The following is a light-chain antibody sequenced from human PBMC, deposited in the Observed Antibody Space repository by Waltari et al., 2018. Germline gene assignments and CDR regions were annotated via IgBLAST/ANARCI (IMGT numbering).Light chain of an antibody. J-gene: IGKJ4*01. CDR3: QQLDSYPLA. CDR2: AAS. CDR1: QGITSH. Sequence: IQLTQSPSFLSASVGDRVPITCRASQGITSHLAWYQQRPGKAPKLLSYAASTLHSGVSSRFSGSGYETDFTLTINSLQPEDFATYYCQQLDSYPLAFGGGTRVEIK. V-gene: IGKV1-9*01.